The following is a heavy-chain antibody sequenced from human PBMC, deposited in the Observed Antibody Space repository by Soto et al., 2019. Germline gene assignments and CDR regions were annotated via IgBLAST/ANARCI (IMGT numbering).Heavy chain of an antibody. CDR2: IYSDGNT. CDR3: ARDPTRGDHVGRSDY. Sequence: GGSLRLSCAASGFSVSTNHMNWVRQAPGKGLEWVSVIYSDGNTDYADSVKGRFTLFKDNSKNTLFLQMYSLRAEDTAVYYCARDPTRGDHVGRSDYWGQGTLVTVSS. CDR1: GFSVSTNH. J-gene: IGHJ4*02. V-gene: IGHV3-66*01. D-gene: IGHD2-21*02.